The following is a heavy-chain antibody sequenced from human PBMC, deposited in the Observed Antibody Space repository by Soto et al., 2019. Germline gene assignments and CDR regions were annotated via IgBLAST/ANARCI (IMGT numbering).Heavy chain of an antibody. Sequence: SETLSRTCAVYGGSFSGYFWSWIRQPPGKGLEWIGEINHSGSTNYNPSLKSRVTISVDTSKNQFSLKLSSVTAADTAVYYCARVHSSGWYFLRGYFDYWCQGTRVTAAS. V-gene: IGHV4-34*01. J-gene: IGHJ4*02. CDR3: ARVHSSGWYFLRGYFDY. CDR1: GGSFSGYF. CDR2: INHSGST. D-gene: IGHD6-19*01.